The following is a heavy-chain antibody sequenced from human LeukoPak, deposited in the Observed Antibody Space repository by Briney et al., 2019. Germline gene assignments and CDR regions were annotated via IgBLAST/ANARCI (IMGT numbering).Heavy chain of an antibody. Sequence: TGTSLRLSCAASGFTFSTYGMHWVRQAPGKGLEWVAVMSYDGTNKYYADSVKGRFTISRDNSKNTLYLQMNSLRAEDTAVYYCATDLDSSSSPIDYWGQGTLVTVSS. CDR2: MSYDGTNK. D-gene: IGHD6-6*01. J-gene: IGHJ4*02. V-gene: IGHV3-30*03. CDR1: GFTFSTYG. CDR3: ATDLDSSSSPIDY.